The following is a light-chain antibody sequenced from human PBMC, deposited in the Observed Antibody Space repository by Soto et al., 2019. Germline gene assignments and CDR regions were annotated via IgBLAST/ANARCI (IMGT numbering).Light chain of an antibody. V-gene: IGKV3-15*01. Sequence: EIMMTQSPATLSVSPGERATLSCRASQSVRNNLAWYQQKPGQAPRLLIYYASTRATGIPARFSGSGSGTEFTLTIISLQYEDFALYYCQQYNNWPPITFGQGTRLEIK. CDR1: QSVRNN. J-gene: IGKJ5*01. CDR3: QQYNNWPPIT. CDR2: YAS.